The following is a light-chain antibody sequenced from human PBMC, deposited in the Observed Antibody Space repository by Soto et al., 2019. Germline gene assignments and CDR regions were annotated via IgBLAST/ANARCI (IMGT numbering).Light chain of an antibody. CDR3: LQDFHFPLS. V-gene: IGKV1-6*02. CDR1: QGIGND. Sequence: AIQMTQSPSSLSASVGDRVTITCRASQGIGNDLAWYQQKPGKAPKLLIYAASTLQSGVPSRFSGNGSGTDFTLTISSLQPLDLASYYCLQDFHFPLSFGGGTKVEIK. J-gene: IGKJ4*01. CDR2: AAS.